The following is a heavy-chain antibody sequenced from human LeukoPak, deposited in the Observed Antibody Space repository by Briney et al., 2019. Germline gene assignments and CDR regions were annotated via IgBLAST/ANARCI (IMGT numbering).Heavy chain of an antibody. J-gene: IGHJ4*02. CDR1: GFTFSSYW. CDR2: INSDGSST. V-gene: IGHV3-74*01. Sequence: GGSLRLSCAASGFTFSSYWMHWVRQAPGKGLVWVSRINSDGSSTSYADSEKGRFTISRDNAKNTLYLQMNSLRAEDTAVYYCASGIAASQPAYNWGQGTLVTVSS. CDR3: ASGIAASQPAYN. D-gene: IGHD6-13*01.